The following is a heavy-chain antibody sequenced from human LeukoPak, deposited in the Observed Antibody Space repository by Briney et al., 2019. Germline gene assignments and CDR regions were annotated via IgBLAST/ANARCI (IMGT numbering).Heavy chain of an antibody. D-gene: IGHD1-1*01. J-gene: IGHJ3*02. CDR3: ARFPWRDLDAFVI. Sequence: ASVKVSCKASGGTFSSYAISWVRQAPGQGLEWMGRIIPIFGTANYAQKFQGRVTITTDESTSTAYMELSSLRSEDTAVYYCARFPWRDLDAFVIWGQGTMVTVSS. V-gene: IGHV1-69*05. CDR1: GGTFSSYA. CDR2: IIPIFGTA.